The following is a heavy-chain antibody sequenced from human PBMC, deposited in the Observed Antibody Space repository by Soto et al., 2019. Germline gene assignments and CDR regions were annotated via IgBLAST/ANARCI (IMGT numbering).Heavy chain of an antibody. V-gene: IGHV1-46*01. D-gene: IGHD6-19*01. CDR1: GYTFTSYY. CDR3: ARDSGPRAVAGTDYYYGMDV. CDR2: INPSGGST. Sequence: QVQLVQSGAEVKKPGASVKVSCKASGYTFTSYYMHWVRQAPGQGLEWMGIINPSGGSTSYAKKFQGRVTMNRDTATSTVYMALSSLRSEDTAVYYCARDSGPRAVAGTDYYYGMDVWGQGTTVTVSS. J-gene: IGHJ6*02.